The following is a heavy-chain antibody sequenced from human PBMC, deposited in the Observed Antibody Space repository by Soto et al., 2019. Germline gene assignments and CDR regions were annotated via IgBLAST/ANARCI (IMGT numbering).Heavy chain of an antibody. CDR2: ISSTSTYT. Sequence: GGSLRLSCAASGFTFSDYYMSWIRQAPGKGLEWVSYISSTSTYTNYADSVKGRFTISRDNAKNSLYLQMNSLRAEDTAVYYCARSGSSSLEHFDYWGQGTLVTVSS. V-gene: IGHV3-11*03. J-gene: IGHJ4*02. CDR1: GFTFSDYY. CDR3: ARSGSSSLEHFDY. D-gene: IGHD6-13*01.